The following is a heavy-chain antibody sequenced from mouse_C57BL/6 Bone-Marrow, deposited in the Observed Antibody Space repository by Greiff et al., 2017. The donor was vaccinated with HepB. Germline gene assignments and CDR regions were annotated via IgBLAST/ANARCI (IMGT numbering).Heavy chain of an antibody. CDR2: IWSGGST. Sequence: VHLVESGPGLVQPSQSLSITCTVSGFSLTSYGVHWVRQSPGKGLEWLGVIWSGGSTDYNAAFISRLSISKDNSKSQVFFKMNSLQADDTAIYYCATHYYGSSWGYYFDYWGQGTTLTVSS. CDR3: ATHYYGSSWGYYFDY. V-gene: IGHV2-2*01. J-gene: IGHJ2*01. CDR1: GFSLTSYG. D-gene: IGHD1-1*01.